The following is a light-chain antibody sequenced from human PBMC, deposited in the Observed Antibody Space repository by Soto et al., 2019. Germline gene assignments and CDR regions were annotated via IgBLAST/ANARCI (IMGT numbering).Light chain of an antibody. V-gene: IGKV1-39*01. CDR2: AAS. J-gene: IGKJ1*01. CDR1: QSISGY. Sequence: DIQLTQSPSSVTASLGDRVTITCRASQSISGYLNWYQEKPGEAPKLLIYAASSLQRGVPARFSGSGSGTEFTLTINKMQREDFATYYCQQTYNLPRTFGQGTKVDIK. CDR3: QQTYNLPRT.